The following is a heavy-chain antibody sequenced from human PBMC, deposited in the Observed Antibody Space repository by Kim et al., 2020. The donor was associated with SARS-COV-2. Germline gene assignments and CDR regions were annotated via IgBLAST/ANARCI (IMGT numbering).Heavy chain of an antibody. CDR2: IYYCAST. CDR1: GGSISSNY. J-gene: IGHJ4*01. Sequence: SETLSLTCTVSGGSISSNYWCWTRQRPAQGLEWIGYIYYCASTNYNPTLTIRVTISIATSKKQFSLNLSPVTATDAAVSFCSCAGPGGCSGGSCFDFDY. V-gene: IGHV4-59*13. D-gene: IGHD2-15*01. CDR3: SCAGPGGCSGGSCFDFDY.